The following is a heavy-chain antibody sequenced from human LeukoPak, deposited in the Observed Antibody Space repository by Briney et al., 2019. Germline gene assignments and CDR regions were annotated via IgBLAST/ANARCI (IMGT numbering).Heavy chain of an antibody. CDR2: IYPGDSDT. J-gene: IGHJ4*02. CDR1: GYSFTSYW. Sequence: PGESLKISCKGSGYSFTSYWIGWVRQMPGKGLEWMGIIYPGDSDTRYSPSFQGQVTISADKSISTAYLQWSSLRASDTAIYYCARRWYDNSGYSRHFDYWGQGTLVTVPS. V-gene: IGHV5-51*01. CDR3: ARRWYDNSGYSRHFDY. D-gene: IGHD3-22*01.